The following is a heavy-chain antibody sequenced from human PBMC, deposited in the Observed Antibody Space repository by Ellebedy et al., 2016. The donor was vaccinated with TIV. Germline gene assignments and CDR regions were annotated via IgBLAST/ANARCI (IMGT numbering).Heavy chain of an antibody. V-gene: IGHV3-23*01. CDR1: GFTFDDYG. CDR3: AKDSQQLVLDY. CDR2: ISGSGGST. Sequence: GGSLRLXXAASGFTFDDYGMSWVRQAPGKGLEWVSAISGSGGSTYYADSVKGRFTISRDNSKNTLYLQMNSLRAEDTAVYYCAKDSQQLVLDYWGQGTLVTVSS. D-gene: IGHD6-13*01. J-gene: IGHJ4*02.